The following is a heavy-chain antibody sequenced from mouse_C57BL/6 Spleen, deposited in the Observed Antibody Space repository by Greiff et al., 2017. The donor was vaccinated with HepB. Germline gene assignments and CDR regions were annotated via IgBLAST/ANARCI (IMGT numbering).Heavy chain of an antibody. CDR1: GFTFSSYT. CDR3: ARRSIYYDYGFAY. Sequence: EVKVVESGGGLVKPGGSLKLSCAASGFTFSSYTMSWVRQTPEKRLEWVATISGGGGNTYYPDSVKGRFTISRDNAKNTLYLQMSSLRSEDTALYYCARRSIYYDYGFAYWGQGTLVTVSA. V-gene: IGHV5-9*01. D-gene: IGHD2-4*01. J-gene: IGHJ3*01. CDR2: ISGGGGNT.